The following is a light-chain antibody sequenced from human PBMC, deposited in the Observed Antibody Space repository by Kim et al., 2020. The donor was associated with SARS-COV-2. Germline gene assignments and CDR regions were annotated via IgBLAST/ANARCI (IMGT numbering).Light chain of an antibody. V-gene: IGKV3-20*01. CDR2: GAS. J-gene: IGKJ5*01. CDR1: ESVDSSK. Sequence: EIVLTQSSGTLSSSPGETATFSCRVSESVDSSKLAWYQQKPGQAPSLLIFGASSRATGIPGRFSGSGSGTDFTLAISRLEPEDCAVYYCQQFGCSPPITIGQGTRREIK. CDR3: QQFGCSPPIT.